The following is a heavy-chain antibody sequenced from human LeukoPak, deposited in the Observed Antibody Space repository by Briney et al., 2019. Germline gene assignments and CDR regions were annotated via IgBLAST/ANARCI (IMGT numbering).Heavy chain of an antibody. J-gene: IGHJ4*02. CDR2: INHSGST. CDR1: GGSFSGYY. CDR3: ARAGFGLAPLRGTPFDY. D-gene: IGHD3-10*01. Sequence: SETLSLTCAVYGGSFSGYYWSWIRQPPGKGLEWIGEINHSGSTNYNPSLKSRVTISVDTSKNQFSLKLSSVTAADTAVYYCARAGFGLAPLRGTPFDYWGQGTLVTVSS. V-gene: IGHV4-34*01.